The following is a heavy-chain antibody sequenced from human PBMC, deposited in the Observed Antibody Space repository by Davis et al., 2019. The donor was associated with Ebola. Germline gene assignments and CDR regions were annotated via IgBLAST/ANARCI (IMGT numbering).Heavy chain of an antibody. CDR1: GYTFTGYY. Sequence: ASVKVSCKASGYTFTGYYMHWVRQAPGQGLEWMGWINPNSVGTNYAQKFQGRVTMTRDTSISTAYMELSSVTAADTAVYYCARGRYCSGGSCYSSWFDPWGQGTLVTVSS. V-gene: IGHV1-2*02. J-gene: IGHJ5*02. CDR2: INPNSVGT. CDR3: ARGRYCSGGSCYSSWFDP. D-gene: IGHD2-15*01.